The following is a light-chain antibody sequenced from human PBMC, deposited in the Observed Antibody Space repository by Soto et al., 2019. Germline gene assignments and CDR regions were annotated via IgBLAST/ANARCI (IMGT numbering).Light chain of an antibody. CDR2: DAS. J-gene: IGKJ1*01. V-gene: IGKV1-5*01. Sequence: DIRVTQSPPTLSASVGDRVTITCRASQTITTWMAWYQQKPGKAPKLLVYDASTLESGVPSRFSGSGSGTEFTLTISSLQPDDFATYYCQQYNSYSTFGQGTTVDIK. CDR1: QTITTW. CDR3: QQYNSYST.